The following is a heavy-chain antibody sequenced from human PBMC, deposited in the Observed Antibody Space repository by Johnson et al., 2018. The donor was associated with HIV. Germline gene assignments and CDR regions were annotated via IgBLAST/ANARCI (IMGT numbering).Heavy chain of an antibody. V-gene: IGHV3-NL1*01. J-gene: IGHJ3*02. CDR1: GFSFDDYG. CDR2: IYSGGST. Sequence: QVQLVESGGRVVRPGGSLILSCAASGFSFDDYGMTWVRQIAGKGLEWVSVIYSGGSTYYADSVKGRFTISRDNSKNTLYLQMNSLRAEDTAVYYCAKRRSDYGDYDAFDIWGQGTMVTVSS. CDR3: AKRRSDYGDYDAFDI. D-gene: IGHD4-17*01.